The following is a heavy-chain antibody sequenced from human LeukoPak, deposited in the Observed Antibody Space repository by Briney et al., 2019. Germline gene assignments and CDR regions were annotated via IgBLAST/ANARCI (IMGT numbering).Heavy chain of an antibody. D-gene: IGHD5-24*01. Sequence: GGSLRLSCAASGFTLSDYYMSWIRKAPGKGRECVSYISRRGSTIYYADSVKGRSTPSRANAKNSLYLQMDTRRPEDTAVSYCARGLATIPFDGWGQGTLVTVSS. J-gene: IGHJ4*02. CDR3: ARGLATIPFDG. CDR2: ISRRGSTI. CDR1: GFTLSDYY. V-gene: IGHV3-11*04.